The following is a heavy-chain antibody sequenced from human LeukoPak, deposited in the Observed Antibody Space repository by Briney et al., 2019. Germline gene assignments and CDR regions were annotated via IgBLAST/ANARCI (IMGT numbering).Heavy chain of an antibody. J-gene: IGHJ4*02. V-gene: IGHV3-23*01. Sequence: GGSLRLSCAASGFTFNRNAISWVRQAPGKGLEGVSTIGGSGDKTFYADSVKGRFTISRDNYKNMLHLQMSSLTGEDTALYYCVRRGDASSGWGDHDYWGQGALVTVSS. D-gene: IGHD6-19*01. CDR1: GFTFNRNA. CDR2: IGGSGDKT. CDR3: VRRGDASSGWGDHDY.